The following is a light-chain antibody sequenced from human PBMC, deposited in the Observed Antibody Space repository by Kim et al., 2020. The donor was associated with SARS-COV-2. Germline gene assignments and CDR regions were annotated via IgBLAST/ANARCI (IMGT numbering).Light chain of an antibody. Sequence: EIVLTQSPVTLSLSPGERATLSCRASQSVSSYLAWYQQKPGQAPRLLIYDASNRATGIPARFSGSGSGTDFTLTISSLEPEDFAVYYCQQRFSWPRTFGQGTKVEIK. CDR3: QQRFSWPRT. J-gene: IGKJ1*01. CDR2: DAS. V-gene: IGKV3-11*01. CDR1: QSVSSY.